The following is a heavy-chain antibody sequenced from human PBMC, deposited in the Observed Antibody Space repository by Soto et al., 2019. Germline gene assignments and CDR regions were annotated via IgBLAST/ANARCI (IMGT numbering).Heavy chain of an antibody. J-gene: IGHJ4*02. V-gene: IGHV4-34*01. CDR1: GGSFSGYY. D-gene: IGHD3-16*02. CDR3: ASLGGDYIWGSYRFGTDY. Sequence: QVQLQQWGAGLLKPSETLSLTCAVYGGSFSGYYWSWIRQPPGKGLEWIGEINHSGSTNYNPSLKSRVTISVDTSKNQFSLKLSSVTAADTAVYYCASLGGDYIWGSYRFGTDYWGQGTLVTVSS. CDR2: INHSGST.